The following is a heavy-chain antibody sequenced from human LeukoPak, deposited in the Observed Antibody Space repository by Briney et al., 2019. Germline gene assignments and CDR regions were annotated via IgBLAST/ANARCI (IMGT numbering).Heavy chain of an antibody. CDR2: ISGSGDNT. Sequence: GGSLRLSCAASGFTFSSYAMSWVRQAPGKGLEWVSGISGSGDNTYYADSVKGRFTISRDNSKNTLYVQVNSLGTEDTAVYYCSYDHFDYWGQGTLVTVSS. V-gene: IGHV3-23*01. D-gene: IGHD2-21*01. CDR1: GFTFSSYA. J-gene: IGHJ4*02. CDR3: SYDHFDY.